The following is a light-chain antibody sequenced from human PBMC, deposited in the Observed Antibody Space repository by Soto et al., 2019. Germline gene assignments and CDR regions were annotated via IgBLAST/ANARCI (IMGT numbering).Light chain of an antibody. V-gene: IGLV2-14*01. Sequence: QSVLTQPASVSGSPGQSITISCTGTSSDVGGYNYVSWYQQHPGKAPKLMIYDVSNRPSGVSNRFSGSKSGNTASLTISGLQAEDEADYYCSSYTSSSTLAYVFGTGNKVTV. CDR1: SSDVGGYNY. CDR3: SSYTSSSTLAYV. CDR2: DVS. J-gene: IGLJ1*01.